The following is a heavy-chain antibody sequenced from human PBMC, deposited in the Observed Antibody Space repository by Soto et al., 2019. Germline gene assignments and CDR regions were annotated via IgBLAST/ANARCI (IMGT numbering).Heavy chain of an antibody. CDR1: GGSISSGGYS. D-gene: IGHD3-22*01. CDR3: ARVATRLNYYDSSGYGDPYSYYYGMDV. CDR2: IYHSGST. V-gene: IGHV4-30-2*01. J-gene: IGHJ6*02. Sequence: SETLSLTCAVSGGSISSGGYSWSWIRQPPRKGLEKIGYIYHSGSTYYNPSLKCRVTISVDRSKNQFSLKLSSVTAADTAVYYCARVATRLNYYDSSGYGDPYSYYYGMDVWGPGTTVTASS.